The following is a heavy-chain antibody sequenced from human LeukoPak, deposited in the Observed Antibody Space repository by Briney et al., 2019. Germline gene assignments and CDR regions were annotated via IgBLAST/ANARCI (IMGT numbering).Heavy chain of an antibody. CDR1: GYTFTSYV. J-gene: IGHJ4*02. Sequence: ASVKVSCKTSGYTFTSYVMNWVRQAPGQRREWMGWINAGDGDTKYSQKFQGRVSISRDTSASTAYMELSSLTSEDTAVYYCAREKTAAPAMGYWGQGTLVTASS. CDR2: INAGDGDT. CDR3: AREKTAAPAMGY. D-gene: IGHD2-2*01. V-gene: IGHV1-3*01.